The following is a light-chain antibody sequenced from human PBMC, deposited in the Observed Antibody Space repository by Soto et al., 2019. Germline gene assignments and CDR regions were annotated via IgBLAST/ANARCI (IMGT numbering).Light chain of an antibody. CDR1: QSVSSN. V-gene: IGKV1-27*01. Sequence: MTQSPATLSVSPGERATLSCRASQSVSSNLAWYQQKPGKVPYLLIYAASTSHSGVPSRFRGSGSGTDFTLTISSLQPEDVATYYCQNYNSAPRTFGQGTKVDIK. J-gene: IGKJ1*01. CDR3: QNYNSAPRT. CDR2: AAS.